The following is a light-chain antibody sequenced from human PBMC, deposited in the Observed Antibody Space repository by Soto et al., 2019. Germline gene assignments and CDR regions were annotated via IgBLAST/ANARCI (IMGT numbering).Light chain of an antibody. Sequence: EIVMTQSPATLSVSPGERATHSCRASQSVSSNLAWYQQKPGQAPRLLIYGASTRATGIPARFSGSGSGTEFTLTISSLQSEDFAVYYCQQYNNWPPLTFGQGTKVHIK. J-gene: IGKJ1*01. CDR3: QQYNNWPPLT. CDR2: GAS. CDR1: QSVSSN. V-gene: IGKV3-15*01.